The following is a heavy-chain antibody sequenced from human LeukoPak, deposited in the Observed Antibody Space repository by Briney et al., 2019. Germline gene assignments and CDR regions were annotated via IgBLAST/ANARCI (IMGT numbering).Heavy chain of an antibody. V-gene: IGHV1-69*13. J-gene: IGHJ4*02. Sequence: SVKVSCRASGGTFSSYAISWVRQAPGQGLEWMGGIIPIFGTANYAQKFQGRVTITADESTSTAYMELSSLRSEDTAVYYCARSSVYDFWSYFDYWGQGTLVTDSS. CDR3: ARSSVYDFWSYFDY. D-gene: IGHD3-3*01. CDR2: IIPIFGTA. CDR1: GGTFSSYA.